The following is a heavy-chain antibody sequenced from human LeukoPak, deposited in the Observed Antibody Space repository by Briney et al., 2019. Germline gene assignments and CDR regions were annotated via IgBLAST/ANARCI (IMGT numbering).Heavy chain of an antibody. V-gene: IGHV3-21*01. CDR3: VKVGDSGYGEYYQH. CDR1: GFTFSSYS. J-gene: IGHJ1*01. Sequence: GGSLRLSCAASGFTFSSYSMNWVRQVPGKGLEWVSSISSSSSYIYYADSVKGRFTISRDNSKNTLYLQMSSLRAEDTALYYCVKVGDSGYGEYYQHWGQGTLVTVSS. D-gene: IGHD5-12*01. CDR2: ISSSSSYI.